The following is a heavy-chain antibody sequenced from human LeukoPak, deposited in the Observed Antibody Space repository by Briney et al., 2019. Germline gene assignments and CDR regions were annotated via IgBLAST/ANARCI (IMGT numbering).Heavy chain of an antibody. CDR1: GGSISSYY. CDR3: ARDYSGTTI. CDR2: IYYSGST. D-gene: IGHD1-26*01. V-gene: IGHV4-59*12. J-gene: IGHJ4*02. Sequence: KPSETLSLTCTVSGGSISSYYWSWIRQPPGKGLEWIGYIYYSGSTYYNPSLKSRLTVSADTSKNQFSLKLSSVTAADTAVYYCARDYSGTTIWGQGTLVTVSS.